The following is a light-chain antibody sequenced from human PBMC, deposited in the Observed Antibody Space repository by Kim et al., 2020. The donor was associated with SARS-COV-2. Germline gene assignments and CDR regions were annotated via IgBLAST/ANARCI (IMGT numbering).Light chain of an antibody. V-gene: IGLV3-19*01. Sequence: SSELTQDPAVSVALGQTVRITCQGDSLRSYYARWYQQKPGQAPVVVIYGKNDRPSGIPDRFSGSTSRGTASLTITGAQAEDEADYYCNSRDSSRDHLVFGGGTQLTVL. CDR2: GKN. CDR3: NSRDSSRDHLV. J-gene: IGLJ3*02. CDR1: SLRSYY.